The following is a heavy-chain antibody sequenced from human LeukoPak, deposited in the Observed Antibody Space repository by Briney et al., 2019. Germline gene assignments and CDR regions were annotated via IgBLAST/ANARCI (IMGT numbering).Heavy chain of an antibody. CDR3: AKQNWGFES. CDR1: GFTFSSYA. D-gene: IGHD3-16*01. CDR2: ISYDGSNK. J-gene: IGHJ4*02. Sequence: GGSLRLSCAASGFTFSSYAMHWVRQAPGKGLEWVAVISYDGSNKYYADSVKGRFTISRDNSKNTVYLQMNSLRADDTAVYFCAKQNWGFESWGQGTLVTVSS. V-gene: IGHV3-30-3*02.